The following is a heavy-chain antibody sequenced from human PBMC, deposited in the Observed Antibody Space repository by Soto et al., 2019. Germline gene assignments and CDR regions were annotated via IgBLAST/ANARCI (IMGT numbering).Heavy chain of an antibody. V-gene: IGHV3-21*01. Sequence: GGSLRLSCAASGFTFSSYSMNWVRQAPGKGLEWVSSISSSSSYIYYADSVKGRFTISRDNAKNSLYLQMNSLRAEDTAVYYCARAGSGYDLFYYMDVWGKGTTGTVSS. CDR1: GFTFSSYS. J-gene: IGHJ6*03. CDR3: ARAGSGYDLFYYMDV. D-gene: IGHD5-12*01. CDR2: ISSSSSYI.